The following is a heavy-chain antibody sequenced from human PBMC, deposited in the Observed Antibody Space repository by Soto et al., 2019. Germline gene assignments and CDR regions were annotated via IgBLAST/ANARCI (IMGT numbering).Heavy chain of an antibody. V-gene: IGHV2-5*02. CDR2: IYWDDDK. D-gene: IGHD3-3*01. CDR1: GFSLTTSGVG. CDR3: AHRVLRTVFGLVTTTAIYFDF. J-gene: IGHJ4*02. Sequence: QITLNESGPTQVKPRQTLTLTCTFSGFSLTTSGVGVGWIRQSPGKAPEWLALIYWDDDKRYSPSLKSRLTITKDTSKIQVVLTMADLDPADTATYYCAHRVLRTVFGLVTTTAIYFDFWGQGPPVAVSS.